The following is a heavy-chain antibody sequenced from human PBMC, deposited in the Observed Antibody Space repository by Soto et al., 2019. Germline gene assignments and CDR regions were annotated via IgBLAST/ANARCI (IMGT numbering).Heavy chain of an antibody. V-gene: IGHV3-30-3*01. Sequence: GESLKISCAASAFTFSSYAMHWVRQAPGKGLEWVAVISYDGSNKYYADSVKGRFTISRDNSKNTLYLQMNSLRAEDTAVYYCASDYDDYSNYLTGYWGQGTLVTVS. D-gene: IGHD4-4*01. CDR2: ISYDGSNK. J-gene: IGHJ4*02. CDR3: ASDYDDYSNYLTGY. CDR1: AFTFSSYA.